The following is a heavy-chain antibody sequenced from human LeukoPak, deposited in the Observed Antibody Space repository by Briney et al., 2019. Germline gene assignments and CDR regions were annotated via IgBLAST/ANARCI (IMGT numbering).Heavy chain of an antibody. D-gene: IGHD4-17*01. Sequence: SETLSLTCAVYGGSFSGYYWSWIRQHPGKGLEWIGYIYYSGSTYYNPSLKSRVTISVDTSKNQFSLKLSSVTAADTAVYYCARDGYGDPWYFDLWGRGTLVTVSS. CDR1: GGSFSGYY. V-gene: IGHV4-31*11. CDR3: ARDGYGDPWYFDL. CDR2: IYYSGST. J-gene: IGHJ2*01.